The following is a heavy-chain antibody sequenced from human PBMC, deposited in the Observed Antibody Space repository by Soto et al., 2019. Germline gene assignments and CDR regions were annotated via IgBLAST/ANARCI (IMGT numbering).Heavy chain of an antibody. J-gene: IGHJ4*02. D-gene: IGHD6-19*01. CDR3: AKEPGVAVAGTSYFDW. CDR1: RFTFSSYG. CDR2: ISNDGNNK. V-gene: IGHV3-30*18. Sequence: QVQLVESGGGVVQPGRSLRLSCAASRFTFSSYGMHWVRQAPGKGLEWVALISNDGNNKYYLDSVRGRFTISRDNSKNTLYLEINSLRAEDTAIYYCAKEPGVAVAGTSYFDWWGQGTLVTVSS.